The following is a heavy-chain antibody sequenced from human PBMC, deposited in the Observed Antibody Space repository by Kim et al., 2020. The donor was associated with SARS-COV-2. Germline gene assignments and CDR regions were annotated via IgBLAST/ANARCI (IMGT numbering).Heavy chain of an antibody. Sequence: DSVKDRFTISRDKSKNTLYLKMNRLRAEETAVYYCARIRIAAAKNDALDIWGQGTMVTVSS. D-gene: IGHD6-13*01. V-gene: IGHV3-30*07. J-gene: IGHJ3*02. CDR3: ARIRIAAAKNDALDI.